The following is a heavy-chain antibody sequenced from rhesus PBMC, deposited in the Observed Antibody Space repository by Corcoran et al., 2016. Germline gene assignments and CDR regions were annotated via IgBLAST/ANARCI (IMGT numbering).Heavy chain of an antibody. CDR3: ARELYYYSGSYYYFDY. CDR1: GGSISDSYS. CDR2: IYGSRTST. V-gene: IGHV4S10*01. Sequence: QVQLQESGPGVVKPSETLSLTCAVSGGSISDSYSWSWIRQPPWNSLEWIGYIYGSRTSTNYNPSRKSRVTSSKDTSKNQFSLKLSSVTAADTAVYYCARELYYYSGSYYYFDYWGQGVLVTVSS. J-gene: IGHJ4*01. D-gene: IGHD3-16*01.